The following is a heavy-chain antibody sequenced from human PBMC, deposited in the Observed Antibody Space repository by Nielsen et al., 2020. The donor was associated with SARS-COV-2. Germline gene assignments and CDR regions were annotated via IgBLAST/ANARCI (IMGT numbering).Heavy chain of an antibody. CDR3: AKDRAIFMIYFTRGGPDY. J-gene: IGHJ4*02. V-gene: IGHV3-21*01. D-gene: IGHD3/OR15-3a*01. CDR1: GFTFSSYS. CDR2: ISSSSSYI. Sequence: GESLKISCAASGFTFSSYSMNWVRQAPGKGLEWVSSISSSSSYIYYADSVKGRFTISRDFSKSTLYLQMNSLRAEDTAMYYCAKDRAIFMIYFTRGGPDYWGQGTLVTVSS.